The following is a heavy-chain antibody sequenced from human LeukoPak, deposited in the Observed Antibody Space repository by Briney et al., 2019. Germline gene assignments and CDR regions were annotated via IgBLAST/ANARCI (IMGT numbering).Heavy chain of an antibody. J-gene: IGHJ5*02. V-gene: IGHV1-2*02. Sequence: ASVKVSCKASGYTFIDFYMHWVRQAPGQGLEWMGWINPKNGGTNYAQKFQGRVTMTRDTSISTAYMELSRLRSDDTAVYYCARVGGYCSSTSCYVRWFDPWGQGTLVTVSS. CDR2: INPKNGGT. D-gene: IGHD2-2*01. CDR3: ARVGGYCSSTSCYVRWFDP. CDR1: GYTFIDFY.